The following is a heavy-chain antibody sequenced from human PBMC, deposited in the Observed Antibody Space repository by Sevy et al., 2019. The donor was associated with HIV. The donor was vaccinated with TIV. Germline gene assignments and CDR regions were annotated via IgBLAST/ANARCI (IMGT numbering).Heavy chain of an antibody. CDR3: ARDVQHLSGRSDYDS. D-gene: IGHD6-25*01. Sequence: GGSLRLSCAASGFTFRDYYMAWIRQAPGKGLEWVSYISSSGSTIYYADSVKGRFTMSRDNAENSLYLQMNSLRAEDTAVYYCARDVQHLSGRSDYDSWGQGTLVTVSS. J-gene: IGHJ4*02. CDR2: ISSSGSTI. V-gene: IGHV3-11*01. CDR1: GFTFRDYY.